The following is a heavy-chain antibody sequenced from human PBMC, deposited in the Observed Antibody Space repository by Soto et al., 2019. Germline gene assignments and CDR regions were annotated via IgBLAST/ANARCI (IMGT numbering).Heavy chain of an antibody. J-gene: IGHJ6*03. V-gene: IGHV3-30*18. CDR2: ISYDGSNK. Sequence: GGSLRLSCAASGFTFSSYGMHWVRQAPGKGLEWVAVISYDGSNKYYADSVKGRFTISRDNSKNTLYLQMNSLRAEDTAVYYCAKGFLVFTVKENFCMDVWGKGTTVTVSS. CDR1: GFTFSSYG. CDR3: AKGFLVFTVKENFCMDV. D-gene: IGHD4-17*01.